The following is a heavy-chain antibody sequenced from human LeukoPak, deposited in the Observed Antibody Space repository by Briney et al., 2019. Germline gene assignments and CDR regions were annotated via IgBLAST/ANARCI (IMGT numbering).Heavy chain of an antibody. Sequence: GGSLRLSCAASGFTVSSSYMSWVRPAPGKGLEWVSVLYSGGNTYYADTVKGRFTISRDTSKNTLYLRMISLRAEDTALYYCVSGKYYFYYCGQGTLVTVSS. J-gene: IGHJ4*02. V-gene: IGHV3-53*01. CDR3: VSGKYYFYY. CDR1: GFTVSSSY. CDR2: LYSGGNT.